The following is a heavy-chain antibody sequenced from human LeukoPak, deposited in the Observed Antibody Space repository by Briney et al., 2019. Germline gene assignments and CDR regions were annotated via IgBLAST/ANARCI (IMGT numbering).Heavy chain of an antibody. D-gene: IGHD4-17*01. Sequence: PGGCLRLSCAASGFTFSRYWMSWVREAPGKGVGWVANLNQDGSERYYVDSVKGRFTISRDNAKNSLYLQMNSLRAEDTAVYYCARSPVYGDYVDAFDIWGQGTMVTVSS. CDR3: ARSPVYGDYVDAFDI. V-gene: IGHV3-7*01. CDR2: LNQDGSER. CDR1: GFTFSRYW. J-gene: IGHJ3*02.